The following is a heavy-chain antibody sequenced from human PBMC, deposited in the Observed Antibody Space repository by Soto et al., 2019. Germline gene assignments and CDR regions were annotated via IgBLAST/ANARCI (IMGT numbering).Heavy chain of an antibody. J-gene: IGHJ6*03. V-gene: IGHV4-30-4*01. Sequence: SETLSLTCTVSGGSISSGDYSWSWIRNPPGKGLEWIGYIYYSGSTNYNPSLKSRVTISVDTSKNQFSLKLSSVTAADTAVYYCARVGGGVVPAANHYYYYYMDVWGKGTTVTVSS. CDR3: ARVGGGVVPAANHYYYYYMDV. CDR1: GGSISSGDYS. D-gene: IGHD2-2*01. CDR2: IYYSGST.